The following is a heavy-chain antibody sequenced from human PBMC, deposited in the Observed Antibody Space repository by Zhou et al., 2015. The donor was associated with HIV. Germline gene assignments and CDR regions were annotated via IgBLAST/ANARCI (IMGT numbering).Heavy chain of an antibody. D-gene: IGHD3-10*01. Sequence: QVQLVQSGAEVKKPGSSVKVSCKASGGTLGNYGISWVRQAPGQGLEWMGGIIPIFGTTSFAPKFQGRVTITADKSTSTAYMDLSSLRSEDTAVYYCARGKLLWFGGSGHYVMDVWGQGTTVTVSS. CDR2: IIPIFGTT. CDR3: ARGKLLWFGGSGHYVMDV. V-gene: IGHV1-69*06. CDR1: GGTLGNYG. J-gene: IGHJ6*01.